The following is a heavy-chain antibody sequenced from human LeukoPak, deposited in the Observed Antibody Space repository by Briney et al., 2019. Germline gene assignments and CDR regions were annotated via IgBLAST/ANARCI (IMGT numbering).Heavy chain of an antibody. D-gene: IGHD3-10*01. CDR1: GDSFDNDY. CDR2: VDHSGRT. CDR3: AATNYFYGSGSFHKRDS. Sequence: PSEALSLTCGVYGDSFDNDYWNWIRQFPEKRLEWIGEVDHSGRTTYSPSLQGRVTISVDTSKSQFSLKLNSVTAADTAVYFCAATNYFYGSGSFHKRDSWGQGTLVTVSS. V-gene: IGHV4-34*01. J-gene: IGHJ4*02.